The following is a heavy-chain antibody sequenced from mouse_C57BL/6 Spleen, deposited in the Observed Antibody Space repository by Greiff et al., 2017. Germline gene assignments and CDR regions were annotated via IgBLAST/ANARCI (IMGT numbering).Heavy chain of an antibody. CDR2: INYDGSST. CDR3: AGGERGYDDYYAMDY. D-gene: IGHD2-2*01. Sequence: EVKLVESEGGLVQPGSSMKLSCTASGFTFSDYYMAWVRQVPEKGLEWVANINYDGSSTYYLDSLKSRFIISRDNAKNILYLQMSSLKSEDTATYYCAGGERGYDDYYAMDYWGQGTSVTVSS. J-gene: IGHJ4*01. V-gene: IGHV5-16*01. CDR1: GFTFSDYY.